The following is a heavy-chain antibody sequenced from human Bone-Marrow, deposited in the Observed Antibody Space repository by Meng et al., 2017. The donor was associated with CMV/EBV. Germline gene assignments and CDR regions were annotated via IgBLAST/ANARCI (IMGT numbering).Heavy chain of an antibody. CDR1: GFIFSTYW. D-gene: IGHD6-19*01. CDR2: IKQDGSET. V-gene: IGHV3-7*04. CDR3: ARVLGVAGHYNWYFDL. Sequence: SGFIFSTYWLRSVRQAPGKGLELVANIKQDGSETYYVDSVKGRFTISRDSAQNSLYLQMNSLRTEDTAVYYCARVLGVAGHYNWYFDLWGRGTLVTVSS. J-gene: IGHJ2*01.